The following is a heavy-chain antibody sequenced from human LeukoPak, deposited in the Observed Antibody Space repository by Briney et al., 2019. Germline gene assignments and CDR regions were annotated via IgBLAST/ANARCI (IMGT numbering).Heavy chain of an antibody. CDR3: ARDWAYYYDSSGYFGATNWFDP. Sequence: ASVKVSCKASGYTFTSYYMHWVRQAPGQGLEWMGWINPNSGGTNYAQKFQGRVTMTRDTSISTAYMELSRLRSDDTAVYYCARDWAYYYDSSGYFGATNWFDPWGQGTLVTVSS. V-gene: IGHV1-2*02. CDR2: INPNSGGT. J-gene: IGHJ5*02. CDR1: GYTFTSYY. D-gene: IGHD3-22*01.